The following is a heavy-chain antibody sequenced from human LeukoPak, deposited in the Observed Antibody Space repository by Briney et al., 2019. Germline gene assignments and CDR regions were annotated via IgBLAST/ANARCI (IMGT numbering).Heavy chain of an antibody. D-gene: IGHD1-26*01. CDR1: GYTLTELS. J-gene: IGHJ4*02. Sequence: ASVKVSCKVSGYTLTELSMHWVRQAPGKGLEWMGGFDPEDGETIYARKFQGRVTMTEDTSTDTAYMELSSLRSEDTAVYYCATVGGSIVGAPFDYWGQGTLVTVSS. V-gene: IGHV1-24*01. CDR3: ATVGGSIVGAPFDY. CDR2: FDPEDGET.